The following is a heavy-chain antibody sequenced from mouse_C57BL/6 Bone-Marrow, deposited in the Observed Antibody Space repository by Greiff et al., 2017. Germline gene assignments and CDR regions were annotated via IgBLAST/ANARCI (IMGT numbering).Heavy chain of an antibody. CDR2: IDPSDSYT. D-gene: IGHD2-4*01. CDR1: GYTFTSYW. CDR3: ARYDYDGAY. Sequence: QVQLQQPGAELVKPGASVKLSCKASGYTFTSYWMQWVKQRPGQGLEWIGEIDPSDSYTNYNQKFKGKATLTVDTSSRTAYMQLSSLTSEDSAVYYCARYDYDGAYWGQGTLVTVSA. J-gene: IGHJ3*01. V-gene: IGHV1-50*01.